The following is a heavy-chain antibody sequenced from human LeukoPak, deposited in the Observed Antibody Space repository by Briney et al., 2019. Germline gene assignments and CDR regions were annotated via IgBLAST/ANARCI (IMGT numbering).Heavy chain of an antibody. CDR2: ISAYNGNT. D-gene: IGHD6-19*01. Sequence: ASVKVSCKASGYTFTRYGISWVRQAPGQGLEWMGWISAYNGNTNYAQKLQGRVTMTTDTSTSTAYMELRSLRSDDTAVYYCARVRIAVAANDFDYWGQGTLVTVSS. CDR3: ARVRIAVAANDFDY. V-gene: IGHV1-18*01. J-gene: IGHJ4*02. CDR1: GYTFTRYG.